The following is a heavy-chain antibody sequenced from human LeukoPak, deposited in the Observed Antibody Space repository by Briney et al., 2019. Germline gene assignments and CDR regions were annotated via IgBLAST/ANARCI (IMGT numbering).Heavy chain of an antibody. Sequence: TGGSLRLSCAASGFTLSIYAMSWVRQAPGKGLEWVSSISGSGGSTYYADSVKGRFTISRDNSKNTLYLQMNSLRAEGTAVYYCAKDYGDYDDYYYMDVWGKGTTVTVSS. CDR2: ISGSGGST. D-gene: IGHD4-17*01. CDR1: GFTLSIYA. J-gene: IGHJ6*03. V-gene: IGHV3-23*01. CDR3: AKDYGDYDDYYYMDV.